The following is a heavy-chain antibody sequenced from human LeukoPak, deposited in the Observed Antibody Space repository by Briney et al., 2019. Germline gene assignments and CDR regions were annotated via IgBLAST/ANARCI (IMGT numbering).Heavy chain of an antibody. V-gene: IGHV1-46*01. CDR1: GYTFTSYY. Sequence: ASVKVSCKASGYTFTSYYMHWVRQAPGQGLEWMGIINPSGGSTSYAQKFQGRVTITRDTSASTAYMELSSLRSEDTAVYYCARAVAVAGPFDYWGQGTLVTVSS. CDR3: ARAVAVAGPFDY. CDR2: INPSGGST. J-gene: IGHJ4*02. D-gene: IGHD6-19*01.